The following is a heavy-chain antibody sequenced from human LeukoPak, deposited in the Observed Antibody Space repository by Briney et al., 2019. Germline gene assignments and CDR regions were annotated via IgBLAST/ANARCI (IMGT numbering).Heavy chain of an antibody. J-gene: IGHJ4*02. D-gene: IGHD3-16*01. V-gene: IGHV4-4*02. Sequence: SGTLSLTCAVSGGSISSSNWWSWVRQPPGKGLEWIGEIYHSGSTNYNPSLKSRVTISLDTSKNQFSLKLSSVTAADTAVYYCARGPTNSLIGGIRLCYFDYWGQGTLVTVSS. CDR2: IYHSGST. CDR1: GGSISSSNW. CDR3: ARGPTNSLIGGIRLCYFDY.